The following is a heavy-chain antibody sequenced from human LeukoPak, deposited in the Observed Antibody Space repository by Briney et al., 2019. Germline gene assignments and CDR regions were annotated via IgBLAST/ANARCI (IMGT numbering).Heavy chain of an antibody. J-gene: IGHJ4*02. CDR1: GYTLTQLS. Sequence: ASVRVSCKVSGYTLTQLSMHWVRQAPGKGLEWMGGFDPEDGETIYAQKFRGRVTMTEDTSTDTAYMELSSLRSDDTAVYYCATDSGTYFLFWGQGTLVTVSS. D-gene: IGHD1-26*01. V-gene: IGHV1-24*01. CDR3: ATDSGTYFLF. CDR2: FDPEDGET.